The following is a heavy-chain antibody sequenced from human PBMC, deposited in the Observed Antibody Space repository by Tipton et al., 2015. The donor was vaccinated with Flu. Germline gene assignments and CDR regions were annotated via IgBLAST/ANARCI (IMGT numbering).Heavy chain of an antibody. V-gene: IGHV4-34*01. D-gene: IGHD2-21*01. CDR3: ARGGVWSWVS. CDR2: INHSGST. J-gene: IGHJ5*02. Sequence: LRLSCAVYGGSFSGYYWSWIRQPPGKGLEWIGEINHSGSTNYNPSLKSRVTISVDTSKNQFSLKLSSVTAADTAVYYCARGGVWSWVSWGQGTLVPVSS. CDR1: GGSFSGYY.